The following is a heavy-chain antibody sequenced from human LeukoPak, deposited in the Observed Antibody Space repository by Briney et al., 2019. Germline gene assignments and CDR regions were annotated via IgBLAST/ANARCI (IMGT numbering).Heavy chain of an antibody. Sequence: PGGSLRLSCAASGFTFSNYAMSWVRQAPGKGLEWVSSISRSGSSTYYADSVRGRFTISRDNSKNTLYLQMNSLRAEGTAVFYCAKCSSGWYNDYWGQGTLVTVSS. CDR3: AKCSSGWYNDY. D-gene: IGHD6-19*01. J-gene: IGHJ4*02. V-gene: IGHV3-23*01. CDR2: ISRSGSST. CDR1: GFTFSNYA.